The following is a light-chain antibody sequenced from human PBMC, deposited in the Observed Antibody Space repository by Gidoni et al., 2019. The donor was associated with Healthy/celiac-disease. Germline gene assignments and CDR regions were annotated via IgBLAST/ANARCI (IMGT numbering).Light chain of an antibody. Sequence: QSALTQPASVSGSPGQSITLSCTGTSSDVCGYNYVSWYQQYPGKAPKLMIYDVSNRPSGVSNRFSGSKSGNTASLTISGLQAEDEADYYCSSYTSSSPPVVFGGGTKLTVL. J-gene: IGLJ2*01. CDR2: DVS. V-gene: IGLV2-14*01. CDR1: SSDVCGYNY. CDR3: SSYTSSSPPVV.